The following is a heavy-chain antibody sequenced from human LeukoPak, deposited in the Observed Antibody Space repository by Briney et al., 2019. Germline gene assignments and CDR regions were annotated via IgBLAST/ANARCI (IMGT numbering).Heavy chain of an antibody. CDR1: GFNLTDYW. CDR2: IKQDGSEK. Sequence: PGGSLRLSCAASGFNLTDYWMSWVRQAPGKGLEWVANIKQDGSEKYYVDSVKGRFTISRDNAKNSLYLQMNSLRAEDTAVYYCARVTYSSSWYDYFDYWGQGTLVTVSS. D-gene: IGHD6-13*01. J-gene: IGHJ4*02. CDR3: ARVTYSSSWYDYFDY. V-gene: IGHV3-7*01.